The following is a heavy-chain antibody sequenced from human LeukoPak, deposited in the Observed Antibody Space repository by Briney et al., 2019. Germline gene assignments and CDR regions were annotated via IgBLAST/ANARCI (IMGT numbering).Heavy chain of an antibody. J-gene: IGHJ4*02. CDR2: TSFDGKNE. V-gene: IGHV3-30*09. Sequence: GGSLRLSCAASGFTFSNYAMHWVRQAPGRGLEWVAVTSFDGKNEFYADSVKGRFAIFRDNSKNTLYLQVDNLRAEDTSVYFCARGKGGLYYGSGSQGGYFDFWGQGTRVTVSS. CDR1: GFTFSNYA. CDR3: ARGKGGLYYGSGSQGGYFDF. D-gene: IGHD3-10*01.